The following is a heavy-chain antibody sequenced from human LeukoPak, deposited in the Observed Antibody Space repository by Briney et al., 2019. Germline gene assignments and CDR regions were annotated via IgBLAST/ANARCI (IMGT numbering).Heavy chain of an antibody. CDR2: IRYDGSNK. D-gene: IGHD3-16*01. Sequence: GGSLRLSCAASAFTFSRYGMHWVRQAPGKGLEWVAFIRYDGSNKYYADSVKGRFTTSRDNSKNTLYLQMNSLRAEDTAVYYCVGHSDYWGQGTLVTVSS. J-gene: IGHJ4*02. CDR1: AFTFSRYG. V-gene: IGHV3-30*02. CDR3: VGHSDY.